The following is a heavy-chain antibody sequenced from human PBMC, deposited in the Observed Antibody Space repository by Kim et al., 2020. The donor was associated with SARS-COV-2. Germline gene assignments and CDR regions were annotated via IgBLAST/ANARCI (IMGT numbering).Heavy chain of an antibody. J-gene: IGHJ5*02. V-gene: IGHV4-34*01. Sequence: SETLSLTCAVYGGSLSGYYWSWIRQPPGKGLEWIGEIYHSGTTNYNPSLKSRVTPSVDTSKNQFSLKLSSVTAADTAVYYCARSLYHAPSNSWVRFDPWGQGTLVTVSS. CDR2: IYHSGTT. D-gene: IGHD6-13*01. CDR3: ARSLYHAPSNSWVRFDP. CDR1: GGSLSGYY.